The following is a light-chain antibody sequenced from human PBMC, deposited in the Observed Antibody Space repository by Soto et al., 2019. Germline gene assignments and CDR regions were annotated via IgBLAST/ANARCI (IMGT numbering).Light chain of an antibody. CDR1: QSLQHTNGYNY. J-gene: IGKJ1*01. Sequence: SPRSLPVIPGQAASVSCRSRQSLQHTNGYNYLDWYLQKPGQPPQLLIYLGSNRASGVHDRFSGSGSGTDFTLNISRVEADDVGVYYRLQPLQSWTFGQGTKVDIK. V-gene: IGKV2-28*01. CDR2: LGS. CDR3: LQPLQSWT.